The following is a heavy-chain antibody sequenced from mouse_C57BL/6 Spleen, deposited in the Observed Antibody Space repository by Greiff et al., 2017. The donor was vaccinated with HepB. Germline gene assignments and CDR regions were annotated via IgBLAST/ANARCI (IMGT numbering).Heavy chain of an antibody. CDR1: GYTFTSYW. J-gene: IGHJ3*01. CDR2: IHPSDSDT. V-gene: IGHV1-74*01. Sequence: QVQLQQPGAELVKPGASVKVSCKASGYTFTSYWMHWVKQRPGQGLEWIGRIHPSDSDTNYNQKFKGKATLTVDESSSTAYMQLSSLTSEDSAVYYCAIPYYYGTGPLAYWGQGTLVTVSA. CDR3: AIPYYYGTGPLAY. D-gene: IGHD1-1*01.